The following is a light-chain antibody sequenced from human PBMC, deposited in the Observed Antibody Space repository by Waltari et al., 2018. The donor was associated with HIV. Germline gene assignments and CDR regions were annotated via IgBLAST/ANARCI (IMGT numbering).Light chain of an antibody. CDR2: DTS. CDR3: QQRYNWPPIT. CDR1: QNINFY. V-gene: IGKV3-11*01. Sequence: TLSLSPGERATLSFRASQNINFYLAWFQQRPGQAPMLLIYDTSNRATGIPDRFSGSGFGTDFTLTIDRLEPEDFAVYYCQQRYNWPPITFGQGTRLEIK. J-gene: IGKJ5*01.